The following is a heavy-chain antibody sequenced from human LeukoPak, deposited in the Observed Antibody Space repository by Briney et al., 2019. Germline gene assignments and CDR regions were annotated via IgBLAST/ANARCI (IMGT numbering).Heavy chain of an antibody. V-gene: IGHV3-48*02. J-gene: IGHJ4*02. CDR2: IGSSSLTI. Sequence: GGSLRLPCAASGFTFISYSMNWVRQAPGKGLEWVSYIGSSSLTIYYADSVKGRFTISRDNAKNSLYLQMNSLRDEDTAVYYCARKMATTKSFDYWGQGTLVTVSS. CDR1: GFTFISYS. CDR3: ARKMATTKSFDY. D-gene: IGHD5-24*01.